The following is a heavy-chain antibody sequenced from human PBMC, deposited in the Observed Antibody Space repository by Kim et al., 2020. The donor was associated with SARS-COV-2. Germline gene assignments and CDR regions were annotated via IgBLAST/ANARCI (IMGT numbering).Heavy chain of an antibody. D-gene: IGHD4-17*01. CDR3: ARFEYGDNDGRVRDY. CDR2: INYGGTP. V-gene: IGHV4-34*01. J-gene: IGHJ4*02. CDR1: GGSLSDYD. Sequence: SETLSLTCAVYGGSLSDYDWGWIRQPPGKGLEWIGEINYGGTPHYNPSLKSRVTISEDKSKNQVSLKLSSMTAADTAMYFCARFEYGDNDGRVRDYWGQRTLVTVSS.